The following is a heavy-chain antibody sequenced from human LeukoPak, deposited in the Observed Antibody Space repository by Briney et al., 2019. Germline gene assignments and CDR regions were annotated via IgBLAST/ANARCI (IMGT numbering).Heavy chain of an antibody. D-gene: IGHD2-15*01. Sequence: SETLSLTCTVSGASIRSGDYYWSWIRQPPGKGLEWIGYIYDSGSTYYNPSLKSRITISVDTSENRFSLKLSSVTATDTAVYYCARDCSGGGCYGAFDIWGQGTMVTVSS. CDR2: IYDSGST. CDR1: GASIRSGDYY. V-gene: IGHV4-30-4*01. J-gene: IGHJ3*02. CDR3: ARDCSGGGCYGAFDI.